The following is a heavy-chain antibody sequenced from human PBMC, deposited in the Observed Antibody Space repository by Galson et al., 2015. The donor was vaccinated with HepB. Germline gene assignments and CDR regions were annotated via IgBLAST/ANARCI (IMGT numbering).Heavy chain of an antibody. Sequence: SLRLSCAASGFTFSSYAMSWVRQTPGKGLEWVAVISYDGSNQYYADSVKGRFTFSRDNSKNTLYLQMNSLRAEDTAVYYCAKLPDNTAFDYWGQGTLVTVSS. CDR2: ISYDGSNQ. CDR1: GFTFSSYA. D-gene: IGHD2-2*02. CDR3: AKLPDNTAFDY. V-gene: IGHV3-30*18. J-gene: IGHJ4*02.